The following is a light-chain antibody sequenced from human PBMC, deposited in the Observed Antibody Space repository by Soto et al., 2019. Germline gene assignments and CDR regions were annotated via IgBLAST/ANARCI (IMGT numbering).Light chain of an antibody. Sequence: EIVLTQSPGTLSLSPGERATLSCRARQSVNNNYLAWYQQKPGQPPRLLIYGASSRAIGIPDRFSGGGSGTDFTLTISRLEPEDFAVYYCQQYGSSYTFGPGTKVDIK. CDR3: QQYGSSYT. CDR2: GAS. CDR1: QSVNNNY. V-gene: IGKV3-20*01. J-gene: IGKJ3*01.